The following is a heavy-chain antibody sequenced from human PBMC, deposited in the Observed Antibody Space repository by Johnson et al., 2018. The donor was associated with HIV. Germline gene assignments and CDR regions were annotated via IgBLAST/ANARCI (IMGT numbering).Heavy chain of an antibody. CDR1: GFTFSSYG. J-gene: IGHJ3*02. CDR3: ARVRRQLVRLSAFDI. CDR2: ISYDGSNK. D-gene: IGHD6-6*01. Sequence: QEQLVESGGGVVRPGGSLRLSCAASGFTFSSYGMHWVRQAPGKGLEWVAVISYDGSNKYYADSVKGRFTVSRDNSKNTLYLQMNSLRAEDTAVYFCARVRRQLVRLSAFDIWGQGTLVTVSS. V-gene: IGHV3-30*03.